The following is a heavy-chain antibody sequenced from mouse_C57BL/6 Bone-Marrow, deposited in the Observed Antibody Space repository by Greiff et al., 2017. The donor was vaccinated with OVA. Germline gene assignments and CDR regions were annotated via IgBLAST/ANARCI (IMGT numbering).Heavy chain of an antibody. CDR2: IYPRSRNT. Sequence: QVQLQQSGAELARPGASVKLSCKASGYTFTSYGISWVKQRTGQGLEWIGEIYPRSRNTYYNEKFKGKATLTADKSSSTAYMELRSLTSEDSAVYFCARRGDRGYWGQGTTLTVSS. V-gene: IGHV1-81*01. CDR1: GYTFTSYG. D-gene: IGHD2-14*01. J-gene: IGHJ2*01. CDR3: ARRGDRGY.